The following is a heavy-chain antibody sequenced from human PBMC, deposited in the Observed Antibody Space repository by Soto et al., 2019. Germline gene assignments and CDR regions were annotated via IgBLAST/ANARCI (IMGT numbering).Heavy chain of an antibody. CDR3: AKDMATRRSWYLGYDY. CDR2: ISWNSGSI. Sequence: SLRLSCAASGFTFDDDAMHWVRQAPGKGLEWVSGISWNSGSIGYADSVKGRFSISRDTAKNSLYLQMNSVRAEDTALYYCAKDMATRRSWYLGYDYWGQGTLVNVS. V-gene: IGHV3-9*01. J-gene: IGHJ4*02. D-gene: IGHD6-13*01. CDR1: GFTFDDDA.